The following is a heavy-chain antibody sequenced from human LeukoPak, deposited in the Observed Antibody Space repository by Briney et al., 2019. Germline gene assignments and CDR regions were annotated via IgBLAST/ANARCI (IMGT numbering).Heavy chain of an antibody. CDR1: GYTFTSYY. CDR3: AYERSNYDSSGYH. Sequence: GASVKVSCKASGYTFTSYYMHWVRQAPGQGLEWMGIINPSGGSTSYAQKFQGRVTMTRDTSTSTVYMELSSLRSEDTAVCYCAYERSNYDSSGYHWGQGTLVTVSS. CDR2: INPSGGST. V-gene: IGHV1-46*01. D-gene: IGHD3-22*01. J-gene: IGHJ5*02.